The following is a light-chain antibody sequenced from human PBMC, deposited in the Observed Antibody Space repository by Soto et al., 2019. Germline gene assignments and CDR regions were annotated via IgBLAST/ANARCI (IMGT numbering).Light chain of an antibody. CDR1: QRVSSIA. V-gene: IGKV3-20*01. Sequence: DIVLTQSPGTLSLSPGDRATLSCRAHQRVSSIALAWYQQKPGQAPRLLIYRAASRATGIPDRVSGSGAGTDFTLTISRLEPEDFSVYYCQQYGGSPPYTFGQGTKLEIK. J-gene: IGKJ2*01. CDR2: RAA. CDR3: QQYGGSPPYT.